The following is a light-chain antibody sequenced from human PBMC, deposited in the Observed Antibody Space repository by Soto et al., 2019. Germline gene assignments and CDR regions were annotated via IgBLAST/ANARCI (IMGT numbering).Light chain of an antibody. J-gene: IGKJ2*01. Sequence: DIQMTQSPSSLSASVGDRVTITCRASQSISNYLNWYQQKPGKAPNLLIYDASSLQSGVPSRFSGSGSGTDFPLTISSLQPEDFATYYCQQSYSTPPGTFGQGTKLEIK. V-gene: IGKV1-39*01. CDR1: QSISNY. CDR3: QQSYSTPPGT. CDR2: DAS.